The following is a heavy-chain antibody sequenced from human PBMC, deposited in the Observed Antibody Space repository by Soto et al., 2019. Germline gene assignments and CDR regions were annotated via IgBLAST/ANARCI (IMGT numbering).Heavy chain of an antibody. D-gene: IGHD5-12*01. CDR1: GFTFSSYP. CDR3: AKNSAATIRVGYDY. Sequence: EVQLLESGGGLAQPGGSLRLSCAASGFTFSSYPMSLVRQAPGQGLEWVSGIVASGGITYYADSVKGRFTISRDNSNNTLYLKMNRLRAEDTAVYYCAKNSAATIRVGYDYWGQGTLVTVSS. CDR2: IVASGGIT. V-gene: IGHV3-23*01. J-gene: IGHJ4*02.